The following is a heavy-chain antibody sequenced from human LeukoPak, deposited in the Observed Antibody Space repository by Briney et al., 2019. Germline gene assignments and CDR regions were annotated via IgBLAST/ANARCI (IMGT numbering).Heavy chain of an antibody. J-gene: IGHJ6*03. CDR2: INTNTGNP. D-gene: IGHD6-13*01. CDR1: GYSFTSYA. V-gene: IGHV7-4-1*02. Sequence: ASVKVSCKSSGYSFTSYAMNWVRQAPGQGLKWMGWINTNTGNPTYAQGFIGRFVFSLDTSVSTAYLQISSLKAEDTAVYYCARAIARQLDLYYYYYYMDVWGKGTTVTVSS. CDR3: ARAIARQLDLYYYYYYMDV.